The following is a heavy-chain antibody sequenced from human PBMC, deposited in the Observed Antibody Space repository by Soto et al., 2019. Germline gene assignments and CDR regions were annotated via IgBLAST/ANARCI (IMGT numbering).Heavy chain of an antibody. Sequence: QVQLVQSGAEVKKPGASVKVSCKASGYTFTSYYMHWVRQAPGQGLEWMGIINPSGGSTSYAQKFEGRVTMTRDRSTSTVYMELSSLRSEDTAVYYCAREVVGYCSGGSCYEKVGWFDPWGQGTLVTVSS. D-gene: IGHD2-15*01. CDR1: GYTFTSYY. J-gene: IGHJ5*02. V-gene: IGHV1-46*03. CDR2: INPSGGST. CDR3: AREVVGYCSGGSCYEKVGWFDP.